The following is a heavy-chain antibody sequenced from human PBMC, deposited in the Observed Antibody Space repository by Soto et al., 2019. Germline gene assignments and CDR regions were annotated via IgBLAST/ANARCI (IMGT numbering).Heavy chain of an antibody. Sequence: SETLSLTCAVSGGSISSGDYYWSWIRQPPGKGLEWIGYIYYSGSTYYNPSLKSRVTISVDTSKNQFSLKLSSVTAADTAVYYCARYCSGGSCYNGMDVWGQGTTVTVSS. CDR3: ARYCSGGSCYNGMDV. CDR2: IYYSGST. J-gene: IGHJ6*02. V-gene: IGHV4-30-4*01. D-gene: IGHD2-15*01. CDR1: GGSISSGDYY.